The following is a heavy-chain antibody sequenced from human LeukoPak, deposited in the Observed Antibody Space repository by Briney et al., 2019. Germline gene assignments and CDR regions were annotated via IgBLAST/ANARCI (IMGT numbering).Heavy chain of an antibody. CDR3: ARVLPHYYYYYYGMDV. CDR2: MKHDGSAK. CDR1: GFNFGDHW. Sequence: PGGSLRLSCVVSGFNFGDHWMTWVRQAPGKGLEWVANMKHDGSAKNYVDSVKGRFSISRDNDKNSVYLEMNSLRVEDTAVYYCARVLPHYYYYYYGMDVWGQGTTVTVSS. D-gene: IGHD2-15*01. J-gene: IGHJ6*02. V-gene: IGHV3-7*01.